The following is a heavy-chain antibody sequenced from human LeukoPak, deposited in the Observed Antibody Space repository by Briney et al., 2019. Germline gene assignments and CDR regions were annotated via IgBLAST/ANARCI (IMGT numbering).Heavy chain of an antibody. J-gene: IGHJ5*02. CDR3: AHSPETYYGNWFDP. V-gene: IGHV2-5*02. CDR1: GFSLSTSGVG. Sequence: SGPTLVKPRQTLTLPCNFCGFSLSTSGVGVGWIRQPPGKALEWLVLIYWDDDKRYSPSLKSRLTITKDTSKNQVVLAMTNMDPVDTATYYCAHSPETYYGNWFDPWGQGTLVTVSS. CDR2: IYWDDDK. D-gene: IGHD3-3*01.